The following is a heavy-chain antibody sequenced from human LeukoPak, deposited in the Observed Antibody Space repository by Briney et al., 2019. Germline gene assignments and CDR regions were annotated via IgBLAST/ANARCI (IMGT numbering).Heavy chain of an antibody. CDR1: GESLSKYY. D-gene: IGHD1-26*01. CDR3: ASSVGSTDY. CDR2: INHRGST. V-gene: IGHV4-34*01. J-gene: IGHJ4*02. Sequence: SETLSLTCAVYGESLSKYYWTWIRQSPGKGLEWIGEINHRGSTNLNPSLKSRVTLSVDTPKYQFSLKLTSVTAADAAVYYCASSVGSTDYWGQGTLVTVSS.